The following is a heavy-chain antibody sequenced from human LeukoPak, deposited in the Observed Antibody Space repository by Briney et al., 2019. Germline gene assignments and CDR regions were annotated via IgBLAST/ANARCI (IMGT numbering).Heavy chain of an antibody. CDR1: GYTFTGYY. D-gene: IGHD4-23*01. J-gene: IGHJ4*02. Sequence: ASVKVSCKASGYTFTGYYMHWVRQAPGQGLEWMGWINPNSGGTNYVQKFQGRVTMTRDTSISTAYMELSRLRSDDTAVYYCARDSENYGGNSDYWGQGTLVTVSS. CDR3: ARDSENYGGNSDY. CDR2: INPNSGGT. V-gene: IGHV1-2*02.